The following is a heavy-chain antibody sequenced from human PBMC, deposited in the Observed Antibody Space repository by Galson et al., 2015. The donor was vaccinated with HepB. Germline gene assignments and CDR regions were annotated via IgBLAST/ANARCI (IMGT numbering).Heavy chain of an antibody. D-gene: IGHD3-9*01. J-gene: IGHJ4*02. CDR2: ITYDGTNT. CDR3: ARDADYDVLTVYYTPGK. Sequence: SLRLSCAASGFMFSAYFMNWVRQAPGKGLEWVAVITYDGTNTYYADSLKGRFTISRDNSKKTLYLQMNSLRAEDTAVYYCARDADYDVLTVYYTPGKWGQVTLVTVAS. V-gene: IGHV3-30-3*01. CDR1: GFMFSAYF.